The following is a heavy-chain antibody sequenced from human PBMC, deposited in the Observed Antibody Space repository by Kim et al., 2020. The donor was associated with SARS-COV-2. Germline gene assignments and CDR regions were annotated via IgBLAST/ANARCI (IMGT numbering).Heavy chain of an antibody. CDR1: GFTFSSYA. V-gene: IGHV3-30*04. Sequence: GGSLRLSCAASGFTFSSYAMHWVRQAPGKGLEWVAVISYDGSNKYYADSVKGRFTISRDNSKNTLYLQMNSLRAEDTAVYYCARSREYDFWSGSSYGMDVWGQGTTVTVSS. J-gene: IGHJ6*02. CDR3: ARSREYDFWSGSSYGMDV. CDR2: ISYDGSNK. D-gene: IGHD3-3*01.